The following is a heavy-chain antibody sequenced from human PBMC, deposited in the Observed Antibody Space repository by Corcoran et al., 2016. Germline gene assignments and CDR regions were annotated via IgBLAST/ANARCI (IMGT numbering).Heavy chain of an antibody. CDR2: IKSKTDGGTT. D-gene: IGHD1-26*01. J-gene: IGHJ4*02. CDR3: TTLLNFGSTGFDYLDY. CDR1: GFTFINAW. Sequence: EVQLVESGGGLVKQGGSLRLSCAASGFTFINAWMSRGRQAPGKGLEWVGRIKSKTDGGTTDYAAPVKGRITISRNDSKNTLYLQMNILKTADTAVYDCTTLLNFGSTGFDYLDYWGQGTLVTVSS. V-gene: IGHV3-15*01.